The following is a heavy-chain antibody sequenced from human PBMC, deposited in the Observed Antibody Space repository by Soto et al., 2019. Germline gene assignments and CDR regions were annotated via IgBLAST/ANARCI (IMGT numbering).Heavy chain of an antibody. Sequence: ASVKVSCKASGYTFTSYYMHWVRQAPGQGLEWMGIINPSGGSTSYAQKLQGRVTMTTDTSTSTAYMELRSLRSDDTAVYYCAISGSYGIASMNWGQGTLVTVSS. J-gene: IGHJ4*02. CDR2: INPSGGST. CDR1: GYTFTSYY. V-gene: IGHV1-46*01. D-gene: IGHD1-26*01. CDR3: AISGSYGIASMN.